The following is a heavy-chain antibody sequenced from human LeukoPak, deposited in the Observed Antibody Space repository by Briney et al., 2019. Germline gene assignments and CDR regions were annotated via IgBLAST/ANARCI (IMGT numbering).Heavy chain of an antibody. CDR3: ARGTYSSGWTGILRRPFDP. Sequence: SETLSLTCTVSGGSISSYYWSWIRQPPGKGLEWIGYIYYSGSTNYNPSLKSRVTISVDTSKNQFSLKLSSVTAADTAVYYCARGTYSSGWTGILRRPFDPWGQGTLVTVSS. D-gene: IGHD6-19*01. V-gene: IGHV4-59*01. J-gene: IGHJ5*02. CDR2: IYYSGST. CDR1: GGSISSYY.